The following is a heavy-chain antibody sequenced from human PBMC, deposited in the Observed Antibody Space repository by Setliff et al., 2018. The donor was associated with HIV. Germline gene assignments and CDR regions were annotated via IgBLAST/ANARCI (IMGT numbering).Heavy chain of an antibody. V-gene: IGHV4-59*01. D-gene: IGHD2-15*01. Sequence: SETLSLTCDVSGGSISSYYWSWIRQPPGKGLEWIGYIYYSGSTNYNPSLKSRVTISVDTSKNQFSLKLSSVTAADTAVYYCARNPCSGGSCPDAFDIWGQGTMVTVSS. CDR3: ARNPCSGGSCPDAFDI. CDR2: IYYSGST. J-gene: IGHJ3*02. CDR1: GGSISSYY.